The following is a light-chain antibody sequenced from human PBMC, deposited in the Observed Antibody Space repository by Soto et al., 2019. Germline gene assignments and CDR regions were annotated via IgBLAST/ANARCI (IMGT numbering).Light chain of an antibody. V-gene: IGKV1-9*01. CDR3: QQLNGSPWT. CDR1: PAIASF. CDR2: GAS. J-gene: IGKJ1*01. Sequence: IQLTQSPSSLSASVGDRVTITCRASPAIASFLAWYQQKPGTAPKLPIYGASTLQSGVPSRFSGSRSGTDYTLTIASLQPEDFATYYCQQLNGSPWTYGQGTKVEI.